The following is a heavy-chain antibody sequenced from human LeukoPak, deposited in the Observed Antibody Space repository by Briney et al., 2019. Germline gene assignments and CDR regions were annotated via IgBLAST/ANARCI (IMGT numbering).Heavy chain of an antibody. V-gene: IGHV1-69*13. Sequence: SVKVSCKASGGTFSSYAISWVRQAPGQGLEWMGGIIPTFGTANYAQKFQGRVTITADESTSTAYMELSSLRSEDTAVYYCARESGSYPDAFDIWGQGTMVTVSS. CDR3: ARESGSYPDAFDI. CDR2: IIPTFGTA. CDR1: GGTFSSYA. J-gene: IGHJ3*02. D-gene: IGHD1-26*01.